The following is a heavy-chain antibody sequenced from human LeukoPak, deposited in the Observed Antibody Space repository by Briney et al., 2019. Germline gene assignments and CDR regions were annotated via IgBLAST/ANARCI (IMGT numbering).Heavy chain of an antibody. CDR2: INHSGST. Sequence: PSETLSLTCAVYGGSFSGYYWSWIRQPPGKGLEWIGEINHSGSTNYNPSLKSRVTISVDTSKNQSSLKLRSVTAADTAVDYCASFLVAGNWSDPGGEGTRVTVSS. V-gene: IGHV4-34*01. CDR3: ASFLVAGNWSDP. CDR1: GGSFSGYY. D-gene: IGHD6-19*01. J-gene: IGHJ5*02.